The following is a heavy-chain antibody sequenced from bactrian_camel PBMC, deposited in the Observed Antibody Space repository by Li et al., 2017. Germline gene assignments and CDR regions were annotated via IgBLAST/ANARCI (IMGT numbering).Heavy chain of an antibody. J-gene: IGHJ6*01. Sequence: HVQLVESGGGSVQPGGSMRLSCEASESSLNLEYMNWVRQTPGKGLEWVSGIDRDGTKPEYVDSVKGRFTVSRDHAKNTVYLQMNTLKTEDTARYYCVSLVLHGTNGWGYWGQGTQVTVS. V-gene: IGHV3S6*01. D-gene: IGHD2*01. CDR2: IDRDGTKP. CDR3: VSLVLHGTNGWGY. CDR1: ESSLNLEY.